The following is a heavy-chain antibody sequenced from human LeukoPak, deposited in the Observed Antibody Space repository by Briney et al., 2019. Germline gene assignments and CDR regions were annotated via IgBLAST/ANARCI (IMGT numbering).Heavy chain of an antibody. CDR1: GYTLTELS. Sequence: ASVKVSCKVSGYTLTELSMHWVRQAPGKGLEWMGGFDPEDGETIYAQKFQGRVTMTRDMSTSTVYMELSSLRSEDTAVYYCAHSPYDSSGYSLDYWGQGTLVTVSS. D-gene: IGHD3-22*01. V-gene: IGHV1-24*01. CDR3: AHSPYDSSGYSLDY. J-gene: IGHJ4*02. CDR2: FDPEDGET.